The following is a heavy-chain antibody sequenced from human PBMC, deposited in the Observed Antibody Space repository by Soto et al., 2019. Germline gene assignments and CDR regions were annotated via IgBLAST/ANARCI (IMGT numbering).Heavy chain of an antibody. D-gene: IGHD6-13*01. Sequence: PGWSLRLSCAGSGFTFGDYAMNWVRHAPGKGLEWVAGISGGAPTTYYADSVKGRFSIARDNSANTLSLQMHSLRAEDTDIYYCEKIKQLQFGRFYYYAMGVWGQGTAVTVSS. CDR2: ISGGAPTT. CDR1: GFTFGDYA. J-gene: IGHJ6*02. CDR3: EKIKQLQFGRFYYYAMGV. V-gene: IGHV3-23*01.